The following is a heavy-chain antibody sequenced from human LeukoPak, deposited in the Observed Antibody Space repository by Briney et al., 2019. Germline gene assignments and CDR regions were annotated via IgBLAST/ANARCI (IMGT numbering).Heavy chain of an antibody. CDR2: INPNSRVT. CDR3: ARFFWSGPTCYSDDTFDY. Sequence: ASVKVSCKSSGYTFTHHYMHWVRQDPGQGPEWTGWINPNSRVTNYAQTFQGRGTMTTDNSISTAYMAPSRLRSDGTAVYYCARFFWSGPTCYSDDTFDYWGQGTLVTVSS. J-gene: IGHJ4*02. V-gene: IGHV1-2*02. CDR1: GYTFTHHY. D-gene: IGHD3-3*01.